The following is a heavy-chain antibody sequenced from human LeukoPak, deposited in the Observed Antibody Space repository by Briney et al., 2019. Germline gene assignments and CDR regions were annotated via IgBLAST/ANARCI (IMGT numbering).Heavy chain of an antibody. J-gene: IGHJ1*01. D-gene: IGHD3-16*01. V-gene: IGHV3-7*03. CDR2: IKQDGSEK. Sequence: GGSLRLSCAASGFTFSSYWMSWVRQAPGKGLEWVANIKQDGSEKYYVDSVKGRFTISRDNAKNSLYLQMNSLRTEDTALYYCAKDKGGAVSRTEYFQHWGQGTLVTVSS. CDR3: AKDKGGAVSRTEYFQH. CDR1: GFTFSSYW.